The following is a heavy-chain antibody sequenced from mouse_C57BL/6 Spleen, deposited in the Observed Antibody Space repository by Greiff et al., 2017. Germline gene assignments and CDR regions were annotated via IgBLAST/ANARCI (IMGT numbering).Heavy chain of an antibody. Sequence: QVQLQQSGAELVRPGTSVKVSCKASGYAFTNYLIEWVKQRPGQGLEWIGVINPGSGGTNYNEKFKGKATLTADKSSSTAYMQLSSLTSEDSAVYFCARDDYNYFDYGGKGTTLTVSA. J-gene: IGHJ2*01. D-gene: IGHD2-4*01. CDR3: ARDDYNYFDY. CDR2: INPGSGGT. CDR1: GYAFTNYL. V-gene: IGHV1-54*01.